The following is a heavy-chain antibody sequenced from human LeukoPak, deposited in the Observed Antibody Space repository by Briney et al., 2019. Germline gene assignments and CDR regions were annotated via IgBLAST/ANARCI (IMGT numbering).Heavy chain of an antibody. CDR2: ISYDGSNK. CDR1: GFTFGSYA. D-gene: IGHD6-13*01. V-gene: IGHV3-30*04. CDR3: ARPPGVAAAGYFDY. J-gene: IGHJ4*02. Sequence: LPGRSLRLSCAASGFTFGSYAMHWVRQAPGKGLEWVAVISYDGSNKYYADSVKGRFTISRDNSKNTLYLQMNSLRAEDTAVYYCARPPGVAAAGYFDYWGQGTLVTVSS.